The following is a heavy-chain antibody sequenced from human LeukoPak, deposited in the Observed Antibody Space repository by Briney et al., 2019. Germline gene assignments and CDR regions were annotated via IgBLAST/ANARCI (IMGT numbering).Heavy chain of an antibody. J-gene: IGHJ5*02. D-gene: IGHD2-15*01. CDR1: GASISSGSYS. CDR2: IYNSGST. CDR3: ARGHCTSGSCSRWFDP. Sequence: SETLSLTCTVSGASISSGSYSWRWIRQPAGKGLEWIGRIYNSGSTNYNPSLKSRVTISVDTSKNQFSLKLSSVTAADTAVYYCARGHCTSGSCSRWFDPWGQGTLVTVSS. V-gene: IGHV4-61*02.